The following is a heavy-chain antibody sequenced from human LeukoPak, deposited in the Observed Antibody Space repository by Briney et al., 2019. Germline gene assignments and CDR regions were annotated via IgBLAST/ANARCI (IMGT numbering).Heavy chain of an antibody. J-gene: IGHJ4*02. CDR3: ARAPTKPTIDY. CDR1: GGTFSSYA. D-gene: IGHD5-24*01. V-gene: IGHV1-69*05. CDR2: IIPIFGTA. Sequence: SVKVSCKASGGTFSSYAISWVRQAPGQGLEWMGGIIPIFGTASYAQKFQGRVTMTRDMSTSTVYMELSSLRSEDTAVYYCARAPTKPTIDYWGQGTLVTVSS.